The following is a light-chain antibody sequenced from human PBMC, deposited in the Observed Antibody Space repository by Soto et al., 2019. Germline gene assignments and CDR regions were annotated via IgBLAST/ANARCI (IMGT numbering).Light chain of an antibody. CDR2: WAS. J-gene: IGKJ3*01. V-gene: IGKV4-1*01. Sequence: DIVMIQSPDSLAVSLGERATINCESSQSVLYSSNNKNYLAWYQQKPGQPPKLLIYWASTRESGVPDRFSGSGSGTDFTLTISSLQAEDVAVYYCQQYYSTPFTFGPGTKVDIK. CDR3: QQYYSTPFT. CDR1: QSVLYSSNNKNY.